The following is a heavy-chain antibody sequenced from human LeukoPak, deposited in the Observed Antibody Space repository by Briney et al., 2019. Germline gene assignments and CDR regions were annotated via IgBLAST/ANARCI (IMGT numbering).Heavy chain of an antibody. Sequence: PAGSLRLPRAACVFTVSSNYMIWVLQAPGKGLEWGSVIYSGGSTYYADSVKGRFTMSRDNSKNTLYLQMNSLRAEATAVYYSAREKNDFWSGYFRGVGVFDYWGQGTLVTVSS. J-gene: IGHJ4*02. V-gene: IGHV3-66*02. CDR3: AREKNDFWSGYFRGVGVFDY. CDR1: VFTVSSNY. CDR2: IYSGGST. D-gene: IGHD3-3*01.